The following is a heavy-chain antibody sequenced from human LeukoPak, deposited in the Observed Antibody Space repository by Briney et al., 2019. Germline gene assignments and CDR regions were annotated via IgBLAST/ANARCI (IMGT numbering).Heavy chain of an antibody. CDR1: GFSVRGYW. CDR3: ARERQGGIAAAGTRIEGDY. D-gene: IGHD6-13*01. CDR2: IKQDGSEK. V-gene: IGHV3-7*01. J-gene: IGHJ4*02. Sequence: GGSLRLSCAVSGFSVRGYWMTWVRQAPGKGLEWVANIKQDGSEKNYVDSVKGRFTISRDNAENSLFLQMNSLRVEDTAVYYCARERQGGIAAAGTRIEGDYWGQGTLVAVSS.